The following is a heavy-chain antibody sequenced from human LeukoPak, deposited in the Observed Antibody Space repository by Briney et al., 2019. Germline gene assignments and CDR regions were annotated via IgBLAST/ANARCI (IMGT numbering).Heavy chain of an antibody. D-gene: IGHD6-19*01. CDR3: ARKESIAVDGTNYYYGMDV. Sequence: PGGSLRLSCAASGFTSRIYGTHWGRQAPGKGLEWVAVIWYDGSNKYEDISVKGRFTISSDNSKHTLYLQMTSMSAEATAVYYCARKESIAVDGTNYYYGMDVWGQGTTVTVSS. V-gene: IGHV3-33*03. CDR1: GFTSRIYG. CDR2: IWYDGSNK. J-gene: IGHJ6*02.